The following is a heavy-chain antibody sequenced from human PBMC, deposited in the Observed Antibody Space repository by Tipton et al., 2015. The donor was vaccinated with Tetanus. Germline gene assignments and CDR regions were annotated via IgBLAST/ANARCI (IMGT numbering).Heavy chain of an antibody. Sequence: TLSLTCTVSGDSVNDGRFYWTWIRQPPGKALEWVAHIYYSGSATYNPSVASRATVSIDMSKNQFSLRLTSATAADTAVYYCARDRITGPTGRYYAMDVWGQGTTVTVSS. CDR3: ARDRITGPTGRYYAMDV. CDR2: IYYSGSA. V-gene: IGHV4-61*01. CDR1: GDSVNDGRFY. J-gene: IGHJ6*01. D-gene: IGHD1-7*01.